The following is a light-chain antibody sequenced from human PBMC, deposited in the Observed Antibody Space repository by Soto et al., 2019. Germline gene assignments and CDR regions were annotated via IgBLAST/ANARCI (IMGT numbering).Light chain of an antibody. CDR1: SSDVGGYNY. Sequence: QSALTQPPSASGSPGQSVTTSCTGTSSDVGGYNYVSWYQQHPGKAPKLMIYEVSKRPSGVPDRFSGSKSGYTASLTVSGLQAEDEADYYCSSYAGSNNYVFGTGTKVTVL. J-gene: IGLJ1*01. V-gene: IGLV2-8*01. CDR2: EVS. CDR3: SSYAGSNNYV.